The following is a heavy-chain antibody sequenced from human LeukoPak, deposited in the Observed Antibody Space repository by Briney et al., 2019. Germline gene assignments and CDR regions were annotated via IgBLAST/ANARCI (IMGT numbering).Heavy chain of an antibody. CDR2: IKQDGSEK. J-gene: IGHJ4*02. D-gene: IGHD1-7*01. Sequence: GGSLRLSCAASGFTVSSNYMSWVRQAPGKGLEWVANIKQDGSEKYYVDSVKGRFTISRDNAKNSLYLQMNSLRAEDTAVYYCARDGDWNYSWGQGTLVTVSS. CDR1: GFTVSSNY. CDR3: ARDGDWNYS. V-gene: IGHV3-7*01.